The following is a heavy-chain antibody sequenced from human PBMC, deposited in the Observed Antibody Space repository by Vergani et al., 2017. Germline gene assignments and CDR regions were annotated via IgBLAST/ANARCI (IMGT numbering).Heavy chain of an antibody. CDR3: ARSISGGSYDY. Sequence: EVDLVESGGGLAQPGGSLRLSCEASGITFWKFGMHWVRQGPGKGLEWVSGISWNSGAVDYADSVRGRFTISRDNAKNSLFLEMNSLRFEDTAVYYCARSISGGSYDYWGRGTLVTVSS. J-gene: IGHJ4*02. CDR1: GITFWKFG. V-gene: IGHV3-9*01. D-gene: IGHD2-15*01. CDR2: ISWNSGAV.